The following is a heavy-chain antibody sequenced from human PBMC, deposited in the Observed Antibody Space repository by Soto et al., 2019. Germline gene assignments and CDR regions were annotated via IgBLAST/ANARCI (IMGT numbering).Heavy chain of an antibody. CDR2: IDGSGTTK. V-gene: IGHV3-48*03. D-gene: IGHD3-10*01. CDR1: GFTFNDFE. J-gene: IGHJ4*02. Sequence: PGGSLRLSCGVSGFTFNDFEMNWVRQAPGKGLEWLAYIDGSGTTKKYADSVRGRFTISRDNPNNSLFLQMSSLSAAETAMYYCARGFGRFNYWGQGTLVAVSS. CDR3: ARGFGRFNY.